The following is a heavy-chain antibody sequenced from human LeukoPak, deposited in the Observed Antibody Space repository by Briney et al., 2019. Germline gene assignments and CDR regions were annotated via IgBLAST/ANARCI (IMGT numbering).Heavy chain of an antibody. CDR1: GDSVSSNSAA. J-gene: IGHJ6*02. CDR2: TYYRSKWYN. V-gene: IGHV6-1*01. Sequence: SQTLSLTCALSGDSVSSNSAAWNWIRQSPSRGLEWLGRTYYRSKWYNDYAVSVKSRITINPDTSKNQFSLQLNSVTPEDTAVYYCARSPLPAAMVGLYYYYGMDVWGQGTTVTVSS. D-gene: IGHD2-2*01. CDR3: ARSPLPAAMVGLYYYYGMDV.